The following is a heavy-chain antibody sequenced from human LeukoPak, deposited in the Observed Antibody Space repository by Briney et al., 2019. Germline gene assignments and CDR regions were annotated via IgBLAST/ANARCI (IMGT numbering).Heavy chain of an antibody. J-gene: IGHJ4*02. D-gene: IGHD3-3*01. CDR3: ASARFLEGY. CDR2: ISVSGMTT. V-gene: IGHV3-23*01. CDR1: GFTFSNYI. Sequence: VGSLRLSCAASGFTFSNYIMTWVRQAPGKGLEWVSAISVSGMTTYYADSVKGRFTISRDNSKNTLYLQMNSLRDEDTAVYYWASARFLEGYWGPGTLVSVSS.